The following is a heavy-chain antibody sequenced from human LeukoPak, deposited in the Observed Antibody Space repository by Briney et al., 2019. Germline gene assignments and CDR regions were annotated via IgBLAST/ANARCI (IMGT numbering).Heavy chain of an antibody. V-gene: IGHV4-34*01. CDR3: ARGSIQLWLQVYYGMDV. Sequence: PSETLSLTCAVYGGSFSGYYWSWIRQPPGKGLEWIGEINHSGSTNYNPSLKSRVTISVDTSMNQFSLKLSSVTAADTAVYYCARGSIQLWLQVYYGMDVWGQGTTVTVSS. J-gene: IGHJ6*02. CDR1: GGSFSGYY. D-gene: IGHD5-18*01. CDR2: INHSGST.